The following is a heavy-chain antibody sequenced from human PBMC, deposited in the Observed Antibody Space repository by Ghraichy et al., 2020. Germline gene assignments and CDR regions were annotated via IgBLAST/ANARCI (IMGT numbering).Heavy chain of an antibody. D-gene: IGHD3-10*01. J-gene: IGHJ6*02. CDR2: IYYSGST. CDR1: GGSINSGGYS. V-gene: IGHV4-30-4*07. Sequence: SETLSLTCAVSGGSINSGGYSWSWIRQPPGKGLEWLGYIYYSGSTYLNPSLKSRVTISVDTSKSQFSLKLSSVTAADTAVYYCARGMVRGITISLYPAMDVWGQGTTVTVSS. CDR3: ARGMVRGITISLYPAMDV.